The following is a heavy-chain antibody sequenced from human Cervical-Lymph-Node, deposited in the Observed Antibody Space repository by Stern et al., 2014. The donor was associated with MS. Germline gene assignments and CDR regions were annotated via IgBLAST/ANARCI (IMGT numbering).Heavy chain of an antibody. D-gene: IGHD6-19*01. CDR3: IATLSGIAVADPFDY. J-gene: IGHJ4*02. Sequence: VQLVQSGAEVKKPGASVKVSCKVSGFTLTDLSIHWVRQAPGKGLEWMGGVDPEDGETIYAQKFQGRVTMTEDTSTDTAYMELSSLRSDDTAMFYCIATLSGIAVADPFDYWGQGTLVTVSS. CDR2: VDPEDGET. V-gene: IGHV1-24*01. CDR1: GFTLTDLS.